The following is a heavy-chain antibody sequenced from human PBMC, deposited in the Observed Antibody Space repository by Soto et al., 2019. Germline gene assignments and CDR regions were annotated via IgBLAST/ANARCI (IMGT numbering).Heavy chain of an antibody. J-gene: IGHJ4*02. V-gene: IGHV3-23*01. CDR1: GFTFSSYA. CDR2: ISGSGGST. D-gene: IGHD2-15*01. CDR3: ANPLGYCSGGSCRDY. Sequence: EVQLLESGGGLVPPGGSLRLSCAASGFTFSSYAMSWVRQAPGKGLEWVSAISGSGGSTYYDDSVKGRCTISRDNSKNAWDRQINSRSADDTAGYYCANPLGYCSGGSCRDYWGQGTLVTVST.